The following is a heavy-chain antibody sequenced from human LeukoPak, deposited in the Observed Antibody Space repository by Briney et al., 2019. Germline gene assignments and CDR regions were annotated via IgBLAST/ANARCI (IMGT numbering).Heavy chain of an antibody. V-gene: IGHV1-69*13. J-gene: IGHJ4*02. CDR3: ARDSGYSSSWYARMDY. Sequence: SVKVSCKASGGTFSSYAISWVRQAPGQGLEWMGGIIPIFGTANYAQKFQGRVTITADESTSTAYMELSSLRSEDTAVYYCARDSGYSSSWYARMDYWGQGTLVTVSS. CDR1: GGTFSSYA. CDR2: IIPIFGTA. D-gene: IGHD6-13*01.